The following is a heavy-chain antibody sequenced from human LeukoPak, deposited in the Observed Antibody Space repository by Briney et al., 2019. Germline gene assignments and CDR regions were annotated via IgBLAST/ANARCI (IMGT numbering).Heavy chain of an antibody. CDR3: TRLDVDQGVFDI. Sequence: PGGSLRLSCAASGFTFSASAIHWVRQASGKGLEWVGHIRSKVNTYATAYTASVKGRFTISRDDSKNTAYLQMNSLKTEDTAVYYCTRLDVDQGVFDIWGQGTMVTVSS. J-gene: IGHJ3*02. CDR2: IRSKVNTYAT. V-gene: IGHV3-73*01. D-gene: IGHD3-10*01. CDR1: GFTFSASA.